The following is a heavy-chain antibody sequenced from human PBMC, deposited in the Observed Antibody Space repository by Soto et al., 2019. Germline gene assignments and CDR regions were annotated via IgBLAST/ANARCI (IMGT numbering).Heavy chain of an antibody. J-gene: IGHJ6*02. CDR3: AKAGVGYYYCMDV. D-gene: IGHD2-15*01. CDR2: ISGSGGST. CDR1: GFTFSSYA. Sequence: EVQLLESGGGLVQPGGSLRLSCAASGFTFSSYAMSWVRQAPGKGLEWVSAISGSGGSTYYADSVKGRFTISRDNSKNTLYLQMNSQRAEDTAVYYCAKAGVGYYYCMDVWGQGTTVTVSS. V-gene: IGHV3-23*01.